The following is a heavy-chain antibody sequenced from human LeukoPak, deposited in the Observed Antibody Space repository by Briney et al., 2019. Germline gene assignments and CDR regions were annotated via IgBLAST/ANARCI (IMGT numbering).Heavy chain of an antibody. D-gene: IGHD2-2*01. CDR3: AKAAVPAAVDY. CDR2: ISYDGSNK. J-gene: IGHJ4*02. CDR1: GFTFSSYG. Sequence: QPGGSLRLSCAVSGFTFSSYGMHWVRQAPGKGLEWVAVISYDGSNKYYADSVKGRFTISRDNSKNTLYLQMNSLRAEDTAVYYSAKAAVPAAVDYWGQGTLVTVSS. V-gene: IGHV3-30*18.